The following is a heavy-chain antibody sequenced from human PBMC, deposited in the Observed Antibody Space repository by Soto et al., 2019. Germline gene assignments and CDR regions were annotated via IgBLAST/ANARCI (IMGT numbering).Heavy chain of an antibody. Sequence: GGSLRLSCAASGFTFSSYGMHWVRQAPGKGLEWVAVIWYDGSNKYYADSVKGRFTISRDNSKNTLYLQMNSLRAEDTAVYYCARDSIAARTHSDYLGQGTLVTVSS. D-gene: IGHD6-6*01. CDR1: GFTFSSYG. CDR2: IWYDGSNK. J-gene: IGHJ4*02. CDR3: ARDSIAARTHSDY. V-gene: IGHV3-33*01.